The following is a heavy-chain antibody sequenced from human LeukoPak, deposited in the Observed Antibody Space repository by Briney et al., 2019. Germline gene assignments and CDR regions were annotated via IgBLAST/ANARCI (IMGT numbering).Heavy chain of an antibody. CDR2: INPNSGGT. Sequence: ASVKVSCKASGYTFTGYYMHWVRQAPGQGLEWMGWINPNSGGTNYAQKFQGRVTMTRDTSISTAYMELSRLRSDDTAVYYCARGRGGTTGTGSCWFDPWGQGTLVTVSS. CDR1: GYTFTGYY. D-gene: IGHD1-1*01. J-gene: IGHJ5*02. V-gene: IGHV1-2*02. CDR3: ARGRGGTTGTGSCWFDP.